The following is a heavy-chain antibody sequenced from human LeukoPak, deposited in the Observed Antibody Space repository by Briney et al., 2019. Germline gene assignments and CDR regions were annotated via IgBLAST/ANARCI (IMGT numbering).Heavy chain of an antibody. CDR3: ASGLGIRD. V-gene: IGHV4-34*01. CDR2: INHSGST. D-gene: IGHD7-27*01. CDR1: GGSFSGYY. J-gene: IGHJ4*02. Sequence: SETLSLTCAVYGGSFSGYYWSWIRQPPGKGLEWIGEINHSGSTNYNPSLKSRVTISVDTSKNQFSLKLSSVTAADTAVYYCASGLGIRDWGQGTLVTVSS.